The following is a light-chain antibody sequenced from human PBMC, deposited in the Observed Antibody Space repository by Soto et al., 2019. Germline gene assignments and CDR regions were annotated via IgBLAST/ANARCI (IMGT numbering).Light chain of an antibody. CDR2: DAS. J-gene: IGKJ5*01. Sequence: DIQMTQSPSTLSASVGDRVTITCRASQSISSWLAWYQQKPGKAPKVLIYDASSLESGVPSRFSGSGSGTEFTLTISSLQPDDFATYYCQQYNSYSAITFGQGTRLEMK. V-gene: IGKV1-5*01. CDR3: QQYNSYSAIT. CDR1: QSISSW.